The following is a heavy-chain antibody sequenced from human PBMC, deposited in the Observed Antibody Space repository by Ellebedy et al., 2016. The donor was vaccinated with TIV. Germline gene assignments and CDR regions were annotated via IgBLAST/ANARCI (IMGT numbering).Heavy chain of an antibody. J-gene: IGHJ4*02. D-gene: IGHD3-22*01. CDR2: ISNTGSRT. Sequence: GESLKISCVASGFTFTDYTMNWVRQAPGKGLEWVSTISNTGSRTYYADSVEGRFIISRDNSKKTLYLQMNSLRAEDTAVYYCAKGRGGGSDSSAPRYYFDYWGLGTLVTVSS. V-gene: IGHV3-23*01. CDR1: GFTFTDYT. CDR3: AKGRGGGSDSSAPRYYFDY.